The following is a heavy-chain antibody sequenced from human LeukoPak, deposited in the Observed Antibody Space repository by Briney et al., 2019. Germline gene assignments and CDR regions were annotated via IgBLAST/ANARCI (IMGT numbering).Heavy chain of an antibody. CDR1: GFTFSGYA. CDR3: AKGYDFWSGGIDY. V-gene: IGHV3-23*01. Sequence: GGSLRLSCAASGFTFSGYAMSWVRQAPGKGLEWVSGLSGSGGSTFYADSVKGRFTISRENSKNTLYLQMTSLRADDTAVYYCAKGYDFWSGGIDYWGQGTLVTVSS. J-gene: IGHJ4*02. D-gene: IGHD3-3*01. CDR2: LSGSGGST.